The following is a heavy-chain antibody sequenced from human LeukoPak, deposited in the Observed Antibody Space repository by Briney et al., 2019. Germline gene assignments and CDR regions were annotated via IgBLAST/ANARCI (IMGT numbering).Heavy chain of an antibody. CDR2: ISYDGNIK. D-gene: IGHD6-19*01. CDR3: ARDLSGWASMYSYFDY. J-gene: IGHJ4*02. Sequence: GGSLRLSCAVSGFTFSSYAMHWVRQAPGKGPEWVAVISYDGNIKYYADSVKGRFTISRDNSKNTLFLQMSSLRADDTAVYYCARDLSGWASMYSYFDYWGQGTLVTVSS. CDR1: GFTFSSYA. V-gene: IGHV3-30-3*01.